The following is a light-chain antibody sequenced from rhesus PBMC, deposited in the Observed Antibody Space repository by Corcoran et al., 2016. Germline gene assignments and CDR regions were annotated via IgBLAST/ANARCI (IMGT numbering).Light chain of an antibody. CDR3: NSYAGRNTYV. CDR2: DVN. J-gene: IGLJ1*01. CDR1: NTDIGNFNY. V-gene: IGLV2-23*01. Sequence: QAALTQPPSVSGSPGQSVTISCTGTNTDIGNFNYVSWYQQFPGKAPKLIIYDVNRRPSGVSDRFSGSKSGNTASLTISGVQTEDDADYFCNSYAGRNTYVFGTGTRLTVL.